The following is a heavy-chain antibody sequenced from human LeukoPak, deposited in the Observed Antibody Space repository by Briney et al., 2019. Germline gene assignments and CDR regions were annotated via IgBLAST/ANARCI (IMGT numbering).Heavy chain of an antibody. Sequence: GGSLRLSCAASGFTFSSYAMSWVRQAPGKGLEWVSAISGSGGSTYYADSVKGRFTLSRDNSKNTLYLQMNSLRAEDTAVYYCAKASLTMVRGVIIYYYYYYGMDVWGQGTTVTVSS. V-gene: IGHV3-23*01. D-gene: IGHD3-10*01. CDR1: GFTFSSYA. CDR3: AKASLTMVRGVIIYYYYYYGMDV. CDR2: ISGSGGST. J-gene: IGHJ6*02.